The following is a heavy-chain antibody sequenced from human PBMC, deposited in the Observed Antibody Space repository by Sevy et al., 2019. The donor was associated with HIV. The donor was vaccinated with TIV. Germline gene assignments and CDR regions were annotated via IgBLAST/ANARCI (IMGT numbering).Heavy chain of an antibody. Sequence: ASVKVSCKASGYTFTTYNIVWVRQAPGQGLEWLAWMSPYNGNKNYAQRVQGRVTMTTDTFTDTAFLELRSLKFDDTALYYCARGSSSWYDYWGQGTLVTVSS. D-gene: IGHD2-2*01. CDR1: GYTFTTYN. CDR2: MSPYNGNK. J-gene: IGHJ4*02. CDR3: ARGSSSWYDY. V-gene: IGHV1-18*01.